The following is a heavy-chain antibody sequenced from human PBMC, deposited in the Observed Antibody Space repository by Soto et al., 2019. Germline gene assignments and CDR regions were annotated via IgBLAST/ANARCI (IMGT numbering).Heavy chain of an antibody. CDR3: ARVGSFEVVAATDYFDH. J-gene: IGHJ4*02. V-gene: IGHV1-46*02. CDR1: GYTFNSYY. CDR2: INPSGDSA. D-gene: IGHD6-19*01. Sequence: VQLVQSGAEVKKPGASVKISCKASGYTFNSYYMHWVRQAPGQGLEWMGVINPSGDSAGYAQKFQGKVTMTRDKSKSTLYMDLSGLRADDTAVYYCARVGSFEVVAATDYFDHWGQGTLITVSS.